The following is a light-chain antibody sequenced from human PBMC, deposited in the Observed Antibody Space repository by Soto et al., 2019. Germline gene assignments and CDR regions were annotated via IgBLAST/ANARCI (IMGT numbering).Light chain of an antibody. J-gene: IGKJ1*01. V-gene: IGKV3-11*02. CDR1: QSVKTF. CDR3: QQYNNWPQT. CDR2: DAS. Sequence: EIVLTQSPATLSLSPGERATLSCRASQSVKTFLVWYQQRPGQAPRLLIYDASHRAAGIPARFSGSGSGREFTLTISSLQSEDFAIYYCQQYNNWPQTFGQGTKVDI.